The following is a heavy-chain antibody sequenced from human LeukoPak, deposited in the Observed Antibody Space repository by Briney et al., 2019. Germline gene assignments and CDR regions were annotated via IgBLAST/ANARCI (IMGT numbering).Heavy chain of an antibody. V-gene: IGHV5-51*01. Sequence: GESLKISCQASGFTFTNYWIAWVRQMPGKGLEWMGIVHAGDSDARYSLSFQDQVTMSADKSISTAYLQWNSLRASDSAMYFCARFGYSTSLDFYLDVWGRGTLVAVSS. CDR2: VHAGDSDA. CDR3: ARFGYSTSLDFYLDV. D-gene: IGHD6-6*01. CDR1: GFTFTNYW. J-gene: IGHJ2*01.